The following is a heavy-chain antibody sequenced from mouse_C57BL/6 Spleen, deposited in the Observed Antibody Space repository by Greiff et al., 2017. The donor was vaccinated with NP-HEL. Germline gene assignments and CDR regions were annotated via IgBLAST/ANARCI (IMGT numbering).Heavy chain of an antibody. J-gene: IGHJ3*01. D-gene: IGHD1-1*01. CDR3: TNYYGSSSPVAY. V-gene: IGHV5-9-1*02. CDR1: GFTFSSYA. Sequence: EVKLVESGEGLVKPGGSLKLSCAASGFTFSSYAMSWVRQTPEKRLEWVAYISSGGDYIYYADTVKGRFTISRDNARNTLYLQMSSLKSEDTAMYYCTNYYGSSSPVAYWGQGTLVTVSA. CDR2: ISSGGDYI.